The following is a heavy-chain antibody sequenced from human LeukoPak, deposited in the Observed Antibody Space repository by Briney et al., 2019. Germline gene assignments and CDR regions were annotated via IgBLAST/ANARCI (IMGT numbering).Heavy chain of an antibody. V-gene: IGHV1-8*01. CDR2: MNPNSGNT. J-gene: IGHJ6*03. Sequence: GASVKVSCKASGYTFTSYDINWVRQATGQGLEWMGWMNPNSGNTGYARKFQGRVTMTRNTSISTAYMELSSLRSEDTAVYYCAKAVAGLDSYYYYYMDVWGKGTTVTVSS. D-gene: IGHD6-19*01. CDR3: AKAVAGLDSYYYYYMDV. CDR1: GYTFTSYD.